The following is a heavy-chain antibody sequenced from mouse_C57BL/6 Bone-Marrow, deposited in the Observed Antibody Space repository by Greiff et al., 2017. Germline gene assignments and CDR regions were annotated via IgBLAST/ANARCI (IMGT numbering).Heavy chain of an antibody. CDR1: GFTFSSYG. CDR2: ISSGGSYT. V-gene: IGHV5-6*01. Sequence: EVNLVESGGDLVKPGGSLKLSCAASGFTFSSYGMSWVRQTPDKRLEWVANISSGGSYTYYPDSVKGRFTISRYNTKNTLYLQMSSLKSEDTAMYYCARPQGYAMDYWGQGTSVTVSS. CDR3: ARPQGYAMDY. J-gene: IGHJ4*01.